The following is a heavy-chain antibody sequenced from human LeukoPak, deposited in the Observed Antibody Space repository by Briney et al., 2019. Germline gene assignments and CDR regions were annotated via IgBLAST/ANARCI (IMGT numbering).Heavy chain of an antibody. J-gene: IGHJ4*02. CDR3: ASHTLDSSSFDY. Sequence: PSETLSLTCTVSGGSITNYYWSWIRQPPGKGLEWIGYIYYSGTTNYNPSLKSRVTISVDTSKKQFSLNLSSVTAADTAVYYSASHTLDSSSFDYWGPGPLVTVSS. CDR1: GGSITNYY. D-gene: IGHD6-6*01. V-gene: IGHV4-59*01. CDR2: IYYSGTT.